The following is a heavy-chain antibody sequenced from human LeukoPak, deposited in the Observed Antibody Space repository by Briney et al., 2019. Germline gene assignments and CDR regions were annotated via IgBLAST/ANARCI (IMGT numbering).Heavy chain of an antibody. CDR2: IYYSGST. CDR1: GGSFSSGSYY. J-gene: IGHJ6*02. Sequence: SETLSLTCTVSGGSFSSGSYYWSWIRQPPGKGLEWIGYIYYSGSTNYNPSLKSRVTISVDTSKNQFSLKLSSVTAADTAVYYCAREGYYYGMDVWGQGTTVTVSS. CDR3: AREGYYYGMDV. V-gene: IGHV4-61*01.